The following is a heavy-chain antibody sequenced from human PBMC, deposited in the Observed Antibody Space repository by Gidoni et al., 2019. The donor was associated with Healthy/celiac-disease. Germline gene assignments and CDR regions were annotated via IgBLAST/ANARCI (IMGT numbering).Heavy chain of an antibody. CDR1: GFPFSNAW. Sequence: EVQLVESGGGLVKPGGSLRLSCAASGFPFSNAWMSWVRQAPGKGLEWVGRIKSKTDGGTTDYAAPVKGRFTISRDDSKNTLYLQMNSLKTEDTAVYYCTTDHYYGSESYYPYWGQGTLVTVSS. D-gene: IGHD3-10*01. CDR2: IKSKTDGGTT. CDR3: TTDHYYGSESYYPY. V-gene: IGHV3-15*01. J-gene: IGHJ4*02.